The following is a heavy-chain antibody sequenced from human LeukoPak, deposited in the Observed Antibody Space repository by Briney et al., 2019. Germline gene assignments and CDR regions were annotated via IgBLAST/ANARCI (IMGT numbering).Heavy chain of an antibody. CDR3: ARGGGIYGLWDY. Sequence: GGSLRLSCAASGFTFSSYAMSWVRQAPGKGLEWVSAISGSGGSTYYADSVKGRFTISRDNSKNTLYLQMNSLRAEDTAVYYCARGGGIYGLWDYWGQGTLVTVSS. D-gene: IGHD1-26*01. V-gene: IGHV3-23*01. CDR1: GFTFSSYA. J-gene: IGHJ4*02. CDR2: ISGSGGST.